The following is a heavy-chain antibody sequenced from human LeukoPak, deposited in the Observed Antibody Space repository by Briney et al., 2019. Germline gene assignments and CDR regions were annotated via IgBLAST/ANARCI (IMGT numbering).Heavy chain of an antibody. Sequence: PSETLSLTCTVSGYSISSGYYWGWIRQPPGKGLEWIGSIYHSGSTNYNPSLKSRVTISVDTSKNQFSLKLSSVTAADTAVYYCASIHPFDYWGQGTLVTVSS. CDR1: GYSISSGYY. J-gene: IGHJ4*02. CDR3: ASIHPFDY. CDR2: IYHSGST. D-gene: IGHD2/OR15-2a*01. V-gene: IGHV4-38-2*02.